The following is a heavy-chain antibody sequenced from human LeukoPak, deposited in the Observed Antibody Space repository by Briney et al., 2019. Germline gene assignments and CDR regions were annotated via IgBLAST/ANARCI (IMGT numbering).Heavy chain of an antibody. CDR1: GFTFSSYG. D-gene: IGHD1-26*01. V-gene: IGHV3-30*02. J-gene: IGHJ4*02. CDR3: AKVPWERLEYYFDY. Sequence: GGSLRLSCAASGFTFSSYGMHWVRQAPGKGLEWVALIRYDGSNKYYADSVKGRFTISRDNSKNTLYLQMNSLRAEDTAVYYCAKVPWERLEYYFDYWGQGTLVTVSS. CDR2: IRYDGSNK.